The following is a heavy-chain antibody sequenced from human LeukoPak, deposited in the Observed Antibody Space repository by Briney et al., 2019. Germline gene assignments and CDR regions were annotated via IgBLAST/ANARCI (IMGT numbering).Heavy chain of an antibody. D-gene: IGHD1-1*01. CDR3: ARAKTLEPTPSNAFDI. CDR1: GYTLTSYG. V-gene: IGHV1-18*01. Sequence: ASVKVSCKASGYTLTSYGYSWVRQAPGQGLEWMGWISAYNGNTNYAQKLQGRVTMTTVTPTSTVYMELRSLSSDDTAVYYCARAKTLEPTPSNAFDIWGQGTMVTVSS. J-gene: IGHJ3*02. CDR2: ISAYNGNT.